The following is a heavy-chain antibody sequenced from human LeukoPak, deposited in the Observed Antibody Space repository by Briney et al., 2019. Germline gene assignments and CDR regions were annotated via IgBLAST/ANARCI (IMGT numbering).Heavy chain of an antibody. J-gene: IGHJ5*02. CDR3: ARGFRKSSSWYTEGWFDP. Sequence: GGSLRLSCAASGFTFSDYYMSWIRQAPGKGLEWVSYISSSSYTNYADSVKGRFTISRDNAKNSLYLQMNSLRAEDTAVYYCARGFRKSSSWYTEGWFDPWGQGTLVTVSS. V-gene: IGHV3-11*05. D-gene: IGHD6-13*01. CDR2: ISSSSYT. CDR1: GFTFSDYY.